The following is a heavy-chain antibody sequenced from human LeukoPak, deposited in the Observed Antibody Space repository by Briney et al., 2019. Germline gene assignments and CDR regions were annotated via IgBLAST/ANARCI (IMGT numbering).Heavy chain of an antibody. CDR2: ISHSGSP. D-gene: IGHD6-13*01. CDR3: ARVSGRIIAAGVSPSYLDY. J-gene: IGHJ4*02. CDR1: GGFIINGKW. Sequence: PSGTLSLTCGVSGGFIINGKWWSWVRQPPGKGLEWIGEISHSGSPNYNPSLKGRLTISVDTAKNQFSLKLSSVTAADTAVYYCARVSGRIIAAGVSPSYLDYWGQGTLVTVSS. V-gene: IGHV4-4*02.